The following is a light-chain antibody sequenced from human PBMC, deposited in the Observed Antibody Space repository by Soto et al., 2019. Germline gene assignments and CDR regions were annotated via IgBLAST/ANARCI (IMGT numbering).Light chain of an antibody. Sequence: EIVLTQSPGTLSLSPGERATLSCRASQSVSSRYLAWYQQKPGQAPSLIIYGASSRATGIPDRFSGSGSGTDFTLTISRLEPEYFAVYYCQQYGSSFTFGPGTKVDIK. V-gene: IGKV3-20*01. CDR1: QSVSSRY. CDR2: GAS. CDR3: QQYGSSFT. J-gene: IGKJ3*01.